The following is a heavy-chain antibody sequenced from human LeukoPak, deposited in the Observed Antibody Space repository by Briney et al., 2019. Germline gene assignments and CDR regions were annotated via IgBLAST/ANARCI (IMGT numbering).Heavy chain of an antibody. Sequence: PGGSLRLSCAASGFTSSSYAMHWVRQAPGKGLEWVAVISYDGSNKYYADSVKGRFTISRDNSKNTLYLQMNSLRAEDTAVYHCAKDRSGSYSQGLDYWGQGTLVTVSS. D-gene: IGHD1-26*01. CDR2: ISYDGSNK. CDR1: GFTSSSYA. J-gene: IGHJ4*02. V-gene: IGHV3-30-3*01. CDR3: AKDRSGSYSQGLDY.